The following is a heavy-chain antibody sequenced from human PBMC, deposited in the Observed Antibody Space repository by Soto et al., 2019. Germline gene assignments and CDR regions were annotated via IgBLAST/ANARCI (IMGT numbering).Heavy chain of an antibody. CDR2: IYHSGGS. Sequence: SETLSLTCTVSGGSINIAGHSLGWVRQSPGKGLEWIGYIYHSGGSYYNPSLQSRVTISVDRSKAQFYLTLTSVTAADTAVYFCARARYYDWCFDLWGLGNWVTVSS. J-gene: IGHJ4*02. CDR3: ARARYYDWCFDL. D-gene: IGHD3-16*01. V-gene: IGHV4-30-2*06. CDR1: GGSINIAGHS.